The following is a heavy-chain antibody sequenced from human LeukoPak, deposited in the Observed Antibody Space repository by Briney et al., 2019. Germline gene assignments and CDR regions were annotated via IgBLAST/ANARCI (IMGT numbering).Heavy chain of an antibody. CDR2: IKQDGREK. CDR1: GFTFSSYW. CDR3: ARDLGLRYFDWLDATSHLDY. V-gene: IGHV3-7*01. J-gene: IGHJ4*02. Sequence: GGSLRLSCAASGFTFSSYWMSWVRQAPGKGLEWVANIKQDGREKYYVDSVKGRFTISRDNAKNSLYLQMNSLRAEDTAVYYCARDLGLRYFDWLDATSHLDYWGQGTLVTVSS. D-gene: IGHD3-9*01.